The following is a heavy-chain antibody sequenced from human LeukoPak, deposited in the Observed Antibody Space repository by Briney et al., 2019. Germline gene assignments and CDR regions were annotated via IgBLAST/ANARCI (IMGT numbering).Heavy chain of an antibody. CDR1: GGSIGSSSYY. CDR2: IYYSGST. V-gene: IGHV4-39*01. Sequence: SETLSLTCTVSGGSIGSSSYYWGWIRQPPGKGLEWIGSIYYSGSTYYNPSLKSRVTISVDTSKNQFSLKLSSVTAADTAVYYCARSSGSYYYYYGMDVWGQGTTVTVSS. J-gene: IGHJ6*02. CDR3: ARSSGSYYYYYGMDV. D-gene: IGHD1-26*01.